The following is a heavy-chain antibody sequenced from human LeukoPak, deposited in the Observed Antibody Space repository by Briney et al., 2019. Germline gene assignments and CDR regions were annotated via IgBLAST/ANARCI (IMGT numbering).Heavy chain of an antibody. D-gene: IGHD3-10*01. CDR3: ARDLHYYGSGP. J-gene: IGHJ5*02. CDR1: GGSISSSSYY. V-gene: IGHV3-21*01. Sequence: ETLSLTCTVSGGSISSSSYYWGWVRQAPGKGLDWVSGISGTSSYMYYGDSVKGRFTVSRDNAKNSLYLQMESLRAEDTAVYYCARDLHYYGSGPWGQGTLVTVSS. CDR2: ISGTSSYM.